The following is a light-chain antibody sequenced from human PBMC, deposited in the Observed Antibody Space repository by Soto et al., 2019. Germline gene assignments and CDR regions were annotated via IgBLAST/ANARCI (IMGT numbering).Light chain of an antibody. CDR3: QQYNSYSRT. J-gene: IGKJ1*01. CDR2: MAS. Sequence: DIQMTQSPSTLSASVGDRVTITCRASQSISSSLAWYQQKPGKAHNLLIYMASSLESGVPSRFSGSGSGTEFTLTITSLQPDDFATYYCQQYNSYSRTFGQGTMVDIX. CDR1: QSISSS. V-gene: IGKV1-5*03.